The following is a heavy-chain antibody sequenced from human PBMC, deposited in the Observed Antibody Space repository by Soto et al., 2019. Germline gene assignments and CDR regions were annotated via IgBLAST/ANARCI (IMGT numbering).Heavy chain of an antibody. D-gene: IGHD3-16*01. CDR3: AIIMITFGGEDA. CDR2: IYYSGST. CDR1: GGSISSSSYY. V-gene: IGHV4-39*01. Sequence: SETLSLTCTVSGGSISSSSYYWGWIRQPPGKGLEWIGSIYYSGSTYYNPSLKSRVTISVDTSKNQFSLKLSSVTAADTAVYYCAIIMITFGGEDAWGQGTLVTVSS. J-gene: IGHJ5*02.